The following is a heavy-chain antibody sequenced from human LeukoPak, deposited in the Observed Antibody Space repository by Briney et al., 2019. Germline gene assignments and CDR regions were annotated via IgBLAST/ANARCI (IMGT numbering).Heavy chain of an antibody. Sequence: SETLSLTCTVSGGSISSGSYYWSWIRQPAGKGLEWIGRIYTSGSTNYNPSLKSRVTISVDTSKNQFSLKLSSVTAADTAVYYCARVHGVYRWFDPWGQGTLVTVSS. CDR1: GGSISSGSYY. J-gene: IGHJ5*02. CDR3: ARVHGVYRWFDP. V-gene: IGHV4-61*02. CDR2: IYTSGST. D-gene: IGHD3-16*02.